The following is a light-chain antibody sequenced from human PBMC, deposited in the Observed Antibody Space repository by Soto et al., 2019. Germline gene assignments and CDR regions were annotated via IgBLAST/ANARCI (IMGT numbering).Light chain of an antibody. CDR3: AAWDDSLSGWV. J-gene: IGLJ3*02. V-gene: IGLV2-8*01. CDR2: EVN. Sequence: QSALTQPPSASGSPGQSVAISCTGTNSDIGNYNFVSWYQQHPGKAPKLMIYEVNKRPSGVPDRFSGSKSGNTASLAISGLPSEDEADYYCAAWDDSLSGWVFGGGTKLTVL. CDR1: NSDIGNYNF.